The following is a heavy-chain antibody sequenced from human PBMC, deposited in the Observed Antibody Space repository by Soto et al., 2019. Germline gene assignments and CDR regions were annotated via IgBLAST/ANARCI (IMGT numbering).Heavy chain of an antibody. J-gene: IGHJ4*02. D-gene: IGHD6-13*01. V-gene: IGHV3-23*01. CDR2: ISGGGGST. CDR3: AKVELYSSTLALL. CDR1: GFTISNYG. Sequence: EVQLLESGGGLVQPGGSLRLSCEASGFTISNYGMSWVRQAPGKGLEWVSGISGGGGSTYYTDSVKGRFTISRDNSKNTLYLQMNRLRAEDTAVYYCAKVELYSSTLALLWGQGTLVTVSS.